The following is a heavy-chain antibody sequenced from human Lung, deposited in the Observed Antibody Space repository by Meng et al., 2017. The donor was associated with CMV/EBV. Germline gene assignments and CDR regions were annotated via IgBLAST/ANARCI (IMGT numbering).Heavy chain of an antibody. CDR3: ARDLAKNWNYFDY. J-gene: IGHJ4*02. V-gene: IGHV4-61*01. CDR1: GGSVSIGNYY. Sequence: SGGSVSIGNYYWSWIRQSPGKGLEWIGYIYYSGTTNYNPSLKSRVTIAVDTSKNQFSLKLSSVTAADTAVYYCARDLAKNWNYFDYWGQGTLVTVSS. CDR2: IYYSGTT. D-gene: IGHD3-3*01.